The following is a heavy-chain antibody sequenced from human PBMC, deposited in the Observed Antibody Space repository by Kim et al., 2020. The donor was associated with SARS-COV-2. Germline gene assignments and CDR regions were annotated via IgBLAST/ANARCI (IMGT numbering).Heavy chain of an antibody. V-gene: IGHV3-23*01. CDR2: GGGGKT. CDR3: AKRMDV. Sequence: GGGGKTYAAAAGKGRFTNSRDNSKNTLYLQRNSLRAEDTAVYYCAKRMDVWGQGTTVTVSS. J-gene: IGHJ6*02.